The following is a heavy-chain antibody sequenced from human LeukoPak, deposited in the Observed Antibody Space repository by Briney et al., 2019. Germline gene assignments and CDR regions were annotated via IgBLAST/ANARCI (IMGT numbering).Heavy chain of an antibody. CDR3: ARERDYGDY. CDR2: IYYSGST. V-gene: IGHV4-39*07. Sequence: PSETLSLTCSVSGGSISCSGCYWGWIRQPPGKGLEWIGNIYYSGSTYYNPSLKSRVTISLDTSKNQFSLKLSSMTAADTAVYYCARERDYGDYWGQGTPVTVSS. J-gene: IGHJ4*02. CDR1: GGSISCSGCY.